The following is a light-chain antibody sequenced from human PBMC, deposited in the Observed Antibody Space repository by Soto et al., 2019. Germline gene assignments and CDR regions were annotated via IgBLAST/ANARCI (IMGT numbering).Light chain of an antibody. CDR3: QHYGASPAWT. CDR2: AAS. V-gene: IGKV1-39*01. Sequence: DIQMTQSPSSLSASVGDRVTITCRASQSISSYLNWYQQEPGKAPKLLIYAASSLQSGVPSRFSGSGSGTDFTLTISSLQPEDFAVYFCQHYGASPAWTFGQGTKVEI. CDR1: QSISSY. J-gene: IGKJ1*01.